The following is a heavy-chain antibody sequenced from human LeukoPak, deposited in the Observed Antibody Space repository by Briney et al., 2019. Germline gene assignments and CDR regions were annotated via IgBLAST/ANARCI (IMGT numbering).Heavy chain of an antibody. CDR2: IKQDGSEK. J-gene: IGHJ4*02. CDR3: ARDFKGPGYYDSSGSPFDY. Sequence: GGSLRLSCAASGFTFSTYWMCWVRQAPGKGLEWVANIKQDGSEKYHVDSVRGRFTISRDNAKNSLYLQMNSLRAKDTAVYYCARDFKGPGYYDSSGSPFDYWGQGTLVTVSS. V-gene: IGHV3-7*01. D-gene: IGHD3-22*01. CDR1: GFTFSTYW.